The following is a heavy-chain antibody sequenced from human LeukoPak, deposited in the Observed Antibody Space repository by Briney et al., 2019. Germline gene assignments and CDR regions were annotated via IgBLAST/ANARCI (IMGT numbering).Heavy chain of an antibody. CDR1: GFTFDDYG. CDR3: ARDMEAMIVVVNDAFDI. Sequence: GGSLRLSCAASGFTFDDYGMSWVRQAPGEGLEWVSGINWNGGSTGYADSVKGRLTISRDYAKNSLYLQMNSLRAEDTALYYCARDMEAMIVVVNDAFDIWGQGTMVTVSS. V-gene: IGHV3-20*04. J-gene: IGHJ3*02. CDR2: INWNGGST. D-gene: IGHD3-22*01.